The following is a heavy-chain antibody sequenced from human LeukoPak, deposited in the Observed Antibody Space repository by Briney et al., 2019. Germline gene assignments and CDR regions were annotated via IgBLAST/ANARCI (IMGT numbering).Heavy chain of an antibody. V-gene: IGHV3-23*01. Sequence: GGSLRLSCAGSGFTFSSYAMSWVRQAPGKGLEWVSAISDTGATTYDADSVKGRFTTSRDNSRSTLYLQMNSLRAEDTALYYCAKDTSIGRYCTNGVCSPFDYWGQGTLVTVSS. J-gene: IGHJ4*02. CDR1: GFTFSSYA. D-gene: IGHD2-8*01. CDR2: ISDTGATT. CDR3: AKDTSIGRYCTNGVCSPFDY.